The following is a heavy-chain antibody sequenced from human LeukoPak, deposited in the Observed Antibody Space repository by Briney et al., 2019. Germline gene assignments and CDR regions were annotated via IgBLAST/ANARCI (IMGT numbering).Heavy chain of an antibody. Sequence: GGSLRLPCTASGFTFSHYPFHWGRQAPGKGLGGILYITGYSSTIYYADSLKGRFTVSRDNAKSSLYLQMNSLRADDTAVYYCARVQGDFGDYVIDYWGQGTLVTVSS. CDR1: GFTFSHYP. V-gene: IGHV3-48*01. CDR3: ARVQGDFGDYVIDY. CDR2: ITGYSSTI. J-gene: IGHJ4*02. D-gene: IGHD4-17*01.